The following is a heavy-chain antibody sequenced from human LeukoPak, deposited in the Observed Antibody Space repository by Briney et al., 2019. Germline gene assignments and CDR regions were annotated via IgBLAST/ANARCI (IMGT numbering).Heavy chain of an antibody. Sequence: ASVKVSCKASVYTFSNYGISWVRPAPGQGLEWMGWNSAYNDNTNYAQKFHDRVSITTDTATDTSYMELRSLSSDDTALYYCARDWFCSGGSCRNVFDIWGQGTMVTVSS. D-gene: IGHD2-15*01. V-gene: IGHV1-18*01. CDR3: ARDWFCSGGSCRNVFDI. J-gene: IGHJ3*02. CDR1: VYTFSNYG. CDR2: NSAYNDNT.